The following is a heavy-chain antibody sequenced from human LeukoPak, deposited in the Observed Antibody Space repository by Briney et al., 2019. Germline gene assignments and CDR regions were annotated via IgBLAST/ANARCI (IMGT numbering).Heavy chain of an antibody. D-gene: IGHD5/OR15-5a*01. CDR2: MNPNSGNT. J-gene: IGHJ6*03. V-gene: IGHV1-8*01. CDR1: GYTFTSYD. Sequence: GASVKVSCKASGYTFTSYDINWLRQATGQGLEWMGWMNPNSGNTGYAQKFQGRVTMTRNTSISTAYMELSSLRSEDTAVYYCARARRVVYSVAARYYYMDVWGKGTAVTVSS. CDR3: ARARRVVYSVAARYYYMDV.